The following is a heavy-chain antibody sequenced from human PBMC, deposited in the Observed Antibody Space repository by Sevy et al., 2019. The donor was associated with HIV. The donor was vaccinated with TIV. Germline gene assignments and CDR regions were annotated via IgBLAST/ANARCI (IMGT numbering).Heavy chain of an antibody. CDR1: GFTFSSYG. CDR3: ASLPNNYYDSGGYSGNDAFDI. J-gene: IGHJ3*02. D-gene: IGHD3-22*01. V-gene: IGHV3-33*01. Sequence: GGSLRLSCAASGFTFSSYGIHWVRQAPGKGLEWVAVIWNDRSNKEYANSLKGRFTISRDNSKNTLYLQMNRLGAEDTAVYYCASLPNNYYDSGGYSGNDAFDIWGQGTMVTVSS. CDR2: IWNDRSNK.